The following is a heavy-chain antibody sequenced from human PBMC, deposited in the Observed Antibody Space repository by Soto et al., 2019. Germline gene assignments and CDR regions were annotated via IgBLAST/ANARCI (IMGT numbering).Heavy chain of an antibody. CDR3: AKELSQSYGCTRYYFYGMDV. D-gene: IGHD5-18*01. CDR1: GFTFSTSE. Sequence: GGSLRLSCAASGFTFSTSEMYWVRQAPGKGLEWVSGISYDGSYKYYADSVKGRFIISRDNPKNTLYLQMNSLRTEDTAVYYCAKELSQSYGCTRYYFYGMDVWGPGTTVTVYS. V-gene: IGHV3-30*18. CDR2: ISYDGSYK. J-gene: IGHJ6*02.